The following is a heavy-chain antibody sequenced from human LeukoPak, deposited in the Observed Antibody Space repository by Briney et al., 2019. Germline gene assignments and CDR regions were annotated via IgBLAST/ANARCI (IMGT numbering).Heavy chain of an antibody. J-gene: IGHJ4*02. CDR2: IYHSGST. Sequence: SQTLSLTCAVSGGSISSGGYSWSWIRQPPGKGLEWIGYIYHSGSTYYNPSLESRVTISVDTSKNQFSLKLSSVTAADTAVYYCASLYTYAPRESYWGQGTLVTVSS. CDR1: GGSISSGGYS. V-gene: IGHV4-30-2*01. D-gene: IGHD5-18*01. CDR3: ASLYTYAPRESY.